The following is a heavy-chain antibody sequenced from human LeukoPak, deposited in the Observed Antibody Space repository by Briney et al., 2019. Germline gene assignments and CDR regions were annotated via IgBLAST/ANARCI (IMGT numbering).Heavy chain of an antibody. J-gene: IGHJ4*02. D-gene: IGHD3-22*01. CDR1: GGSFSGDF. V-gene: IGHV4-34*01. CDR3: ASQSYYYDSSGYYYSPYFDY. CDR2: INHGGST. Sequence: SETLSLTCAVYGGSFSGDFWSWIRQSPGKGLEWIGEINHGGSTTYNPSLQSRVTMSVDTSTNQISLKLSSVTAADTAVYYCASQSYYYDSSGYYYSPYFDYWGQGTLVTVSS.